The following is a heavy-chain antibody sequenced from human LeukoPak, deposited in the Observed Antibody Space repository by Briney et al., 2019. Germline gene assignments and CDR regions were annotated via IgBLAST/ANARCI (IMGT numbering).Heavy chain of an antibody. CDR3: ARGLYDSGDYYYGMDV. CDR2: INHSGST. J-gene: IGHJ6*02. V-gene: IGHV4-34*01. Sequence: PSETLSLTCAVYGGSFSGYYWSWIRQPPGKGLEWIGEINHSGSTNYNPSLKSRVTISVDTSKNQFSLKLSSVTAADTAVCYCARGLYDSGDYYYGMDVWGQGTTVTVSS. CDR1: GGSFSGYY. D-gene: IGHD4-17*01.